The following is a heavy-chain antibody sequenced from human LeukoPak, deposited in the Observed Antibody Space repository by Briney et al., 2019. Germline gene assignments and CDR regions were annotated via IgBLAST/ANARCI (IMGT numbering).Heavy chain of an antibody. Sequence: PGGSLRLSCAASGFTVSSNYMSWVRQAPGKGLEWVSVTYSGGSTYYADSVKGRFTISRDNSKNTLYLQMNSLRAEDTAVYYCARGNYGVLFDYWGQGTLVTVSS. V-gene: IGHV3-53*01. D-gene: IGHD4-17*01. CDR3: ARGNYGVLFDY. CDR1: GFTVSSNY. CDR2: TYSGGST. J-gene: IGHJ4*02.